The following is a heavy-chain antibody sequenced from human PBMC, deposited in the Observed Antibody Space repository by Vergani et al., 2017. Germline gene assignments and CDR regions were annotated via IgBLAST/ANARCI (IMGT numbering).Heavy chain of an antibody. CDR2: LYHSGST. D-gene: IGHD3-10*01. CDR1: GGSISSGGYS. CDR3: ARGGRITMVRGVSGAFDI. V-gene: IGHV4-30-2*01. Sequence: QLQLQESGSGLVKPSQTLSLTCAVSGGSISSGGYSWSWIRQPPGKGLEWIGYLYHSGSTYYNPSLKSRVTISVDRSKNQFSLKLSSVTAADTAVYYCARGGRITMVRGVSGAFDIWGQGTMVTVSS. J-gene: IGHJ3*02.